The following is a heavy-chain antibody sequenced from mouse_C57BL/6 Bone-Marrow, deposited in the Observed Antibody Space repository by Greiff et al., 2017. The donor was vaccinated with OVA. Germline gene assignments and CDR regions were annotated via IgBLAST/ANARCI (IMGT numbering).Heavy chain of an antibody. CDR1: GFTFSSYA. D-gene: IGHD2-1*01. V-gene: IGHV5-9-1*02. CDR2: ISSGGDYI. J-gene: IGHJ3*01. CDR3: TRRGYGNYGWFAY. Sequence: VKLVESGEGLVKPGGSLKLSCAASGFTFSSYAMSWVRQTPEKRLEWVAYISSGGDYIYSADPVKGRFTISSDKARKTLYLQMSSLKSEDTAMYYCTRRGYGNYGWFAYWGQGTLVTVSA.